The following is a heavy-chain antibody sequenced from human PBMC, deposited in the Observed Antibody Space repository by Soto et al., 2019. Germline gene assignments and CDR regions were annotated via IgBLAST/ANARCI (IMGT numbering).Heavy chain of an antibody. V-gene: IGHV3-30*02. J-gene: IGHJ4*02. D-gene: IGHD2-2*01. CDR3: GRCTSTSCHLGSDY. CDR2: IWYDGSNK. CDR1: GFTFSSYG. Sequence: PGGSLRLSCAASGFTFSSYGMHWVRQAPGKGLEWVAVIWYDGSNKYYADSVKGRFTISRDNSKNTLYLQMNSLRAADTAVYYCGRCTSTSCHLGSDYWGQGTLVTVS.